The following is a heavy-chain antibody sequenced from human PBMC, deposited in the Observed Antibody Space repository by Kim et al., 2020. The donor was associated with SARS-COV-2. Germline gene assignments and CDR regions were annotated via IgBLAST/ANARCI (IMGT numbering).Heavy chain of an antibody. D-gene: IGHD3-10*01. V-gene: IGHV4-59*01. CDR3: ARVQGVYGRRNYNWFDP. CDR2: IYYSGST. Sequence: SETLSLTCTVSGGSISSYYWSWIRQPPGKGLEWIGYIYYSGSTNYNPSLKSRVTISVDTSKNQFSLKLSSVTAADTAVYYCARVQGVYGRRNYNWFDPWGQGTLVTVSS. J-gene: IGHJ5*02. CDR1: GGSISSYY.